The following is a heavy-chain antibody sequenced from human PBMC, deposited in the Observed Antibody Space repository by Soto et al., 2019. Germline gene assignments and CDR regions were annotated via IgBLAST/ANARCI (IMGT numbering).Heavy chain of an antibody. CDR1: GYTFTSYG. D-gene: IGHD3-3*01. Sequence: ASVKVSCKASGYTFTSYGISWVRQAPGQGLEWMGWISAYNGNTNYAQKLQGRVTMTTDTSTSTAYMELRSLRSDDTAVYYCARPMDDFWSGYYFPLYGFDTWGQGTLVTVSS. V-gene: IGHV1-18*01. J-gene: IGHJ5*02. CDR3: ARPMDDFWSGYYFPLYGFDT. CDR2: ISAYNGNT.